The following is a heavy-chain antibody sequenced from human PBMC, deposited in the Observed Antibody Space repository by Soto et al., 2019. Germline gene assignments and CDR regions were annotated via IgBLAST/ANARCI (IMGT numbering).Heavy chain of an antibody. D-gene: IGHD2-8*01. J-gene: IGHJ6*02. CDR1: GFTFSSYA. CDR3: AKWGYGVSKRNYYYGMDV. V-gene: IGHV3-23*01. Sequence: GGSLRLSCAASGFTFSSYAMSWVRQAPGKGLEWVSAISGSGGSTYYADSVKGRFTISRDNSKNTLYLQMNSLRAEDTAVYYCAKWGYGVSKRNYYYGMDVWGQGTTVTVSS. CDR2: ISGSGGST.